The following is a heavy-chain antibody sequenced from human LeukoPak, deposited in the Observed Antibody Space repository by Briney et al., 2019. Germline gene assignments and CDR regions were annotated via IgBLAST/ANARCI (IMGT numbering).Heavy chain of an antibody. V-gene: IGHV5-51*01. D-gene: IGHD1-26*01. CDR3: ARLVGATTSSLDY. CDR2: IYPGDSDT. CDR1: GYSFTSYW. J-gene: IGHJ4*02. Sequence: GESLKISRKGSGYSFTSYWIGWVRQMPGKGLEWMGIIYPGDSDTRYSPSFQGQVTISANKSISTAYLQWSSLKASDTAMYYRARLVGATTSSLDYWGQGTLVTVSS.